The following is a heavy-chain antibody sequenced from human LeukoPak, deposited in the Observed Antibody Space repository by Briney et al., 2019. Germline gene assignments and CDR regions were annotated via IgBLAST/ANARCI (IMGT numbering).Heavy chain of an antibody. J-gene: IGHJ5*02. CDR3: ARADCSGGSCSVYNWFDP. CDR1: GGSFSGYY. D-gene: IGHD2-15*01. Sequence: SETLSLTCAVYGGSFSGYYWSWIRQPPGKGLEWIGEINHSGSTNYNPSLKSRVTISVDTSKNQFSLKLSSVAAADTAVYYCARADCSGGSCSVYNWFDPRGQGTLVTVSS. V-gene: IGHV4-34*01. CDR2: INHSGST.